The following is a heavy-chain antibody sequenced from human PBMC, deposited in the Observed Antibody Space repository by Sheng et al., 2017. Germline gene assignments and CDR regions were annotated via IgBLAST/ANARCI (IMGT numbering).Heavy chain of an antibody. CDR1: GFTFSTYG. J-gene: IGHJ4*02. D-gene: IGHD6-19*01. Sequence: QVQLVESGGGVVQPGGSLRLSCAASGFTFSTYGMHWVRQAPGKGLEWVSFIRYDGSKKYYADSVKGRITISRDNSKNTLYLQMNSLRAEDTAVYYCARAPSLAVAGTPPYWGQGTLVTVSS. CDR2: IRYDGSKK. CDR3: ARAPSLAVAGTPPY. V-gene: IGHV3-30*02.